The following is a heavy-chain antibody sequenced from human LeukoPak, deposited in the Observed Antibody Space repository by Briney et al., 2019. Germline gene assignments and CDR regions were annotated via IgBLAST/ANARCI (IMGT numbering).Heavy chain of an antibody. D-gene: IGHD3-10*01. V-gene: IGHV3-23*01. CDR3: AKDRADGWFGELQFDY. J-gene: IGHJ4*02. CDR1: GFTFSSYG. Sequence: PGGSLRLSCAASGFTFSSYGMHWVRQAPGKGLEWVSAISGSGGSTYYADSVKGRFTISRDNSKNTLYLQMNSLRAEDTAVYYCAKDRADGWFGELQFDYWGQGTLVTVSS. CDR2: ISGSGGST.